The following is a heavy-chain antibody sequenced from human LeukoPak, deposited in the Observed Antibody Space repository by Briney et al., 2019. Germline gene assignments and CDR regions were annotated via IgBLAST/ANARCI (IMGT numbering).Heavy chain of an antibody. V-gene: IGHV3-20*04. CDR1: GFTFDDYG. CDR2: INWNGGST. Sequence: GGSLRLSCAASGFTFDDYGMSWVRQAPGKGLEWVSGINWNGGSTGYADSVKGRFTISRDNAKNSLYLQMNSLRAEDTALCYCARVLGITMVRGVIYYYYYMDVWGKGTTVTVSS. D-gene: IGHD3-10*01. J-gene: IGHJ6*03. CDR3: ARVLGITMVRGVIYYYYYMDV.